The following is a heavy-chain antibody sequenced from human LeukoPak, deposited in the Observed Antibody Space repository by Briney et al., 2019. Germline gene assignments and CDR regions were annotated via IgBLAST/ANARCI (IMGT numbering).Heavy chain of an antibody. CDR1: GYRFTGYY. D-gene: IGHD1-26*01. CDR2: ISAYNGNT. J-gene: IGHJ5*02. Sequence: ASVKVSCKTSGYRFTGYYLHWVRQAPGQGLEWMGWISAYNGNTNYAQKLQGRVTMTTDTSTSTAYMELRSLRSDDTAVYYCARDEYSGSDGGWFDPWGQGTLVTVSS. V-gene: IGHV1-18*04. CDR3: ARDEYSGSDGGWFDP.